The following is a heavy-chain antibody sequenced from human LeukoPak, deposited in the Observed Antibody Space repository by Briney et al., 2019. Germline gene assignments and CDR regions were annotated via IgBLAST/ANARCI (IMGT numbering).Heavy chain of an antibody. D-gene: IGHD6-19*01. J-gene: IGHJ4*02. V-gene: IGHV4-39*01. CDR3: ARHHSSGWYYFDY. CDR1: GGSISSSSYY. Sequence: PSETLSLTCTVSGGSISSSSYYWGWFRQPPGKGLEWIGSIYYSGSTYYNPSLKSRVTISVDTSKNQFSLKLSSVTAADTAVYYCARHHSSGWYYFDYWGQGTLVTVSS. CDR2: IYYSGST.